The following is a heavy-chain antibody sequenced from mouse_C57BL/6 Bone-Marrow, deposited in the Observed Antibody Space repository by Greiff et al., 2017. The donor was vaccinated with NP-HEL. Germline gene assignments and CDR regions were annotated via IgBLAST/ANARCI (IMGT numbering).Heavy chain of an antibody. Sequence: VHLVESGAELARPGASVKLSCKASGYTFTSYGISWVKQRTGQGLEWIGEIYPRSGNTYYNEKFKGKATLTADKSSSTAYMELRSLTSEDSAVYFCAPRQLRLRWAMDYWGQGTSVTVSS. CDR3: APRQLRLRWAMDY. D-gene: IGHD3-2*02. CDR2: IYPRSGNT. J-gene: IGHJ4*01. CDR1: GYTFTSYG. V-gene: IGHV1-81*01.